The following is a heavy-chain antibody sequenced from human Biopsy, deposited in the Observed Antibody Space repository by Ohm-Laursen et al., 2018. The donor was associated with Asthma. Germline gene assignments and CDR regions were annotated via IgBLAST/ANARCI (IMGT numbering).Heavy chain of an antibody. D-gene: IGHD4-17*01. Sequence: GPTLSLSPKAHGEILSSFVIKGVRKAPGQGLKGRGGFIPFYGTTHTAQKFQGRVTITADGSTSTAYMKLTSLRKEDTAVYYCARGGYYGDRRHHNGLDVWGHGATVTVSS. CDR2: FIPFYGTT. CDR3: ARGGYYGDRRHHNGLDV. J-gene: IGHJ6*02. CDR1: GEILSSFV. V-gene: IGHV1-69*01.